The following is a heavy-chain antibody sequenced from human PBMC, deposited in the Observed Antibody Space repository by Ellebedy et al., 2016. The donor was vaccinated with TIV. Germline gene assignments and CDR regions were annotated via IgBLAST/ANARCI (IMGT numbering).Heavy chain of an antibody. CDR2: IYHSGSS. J-gene: IGHJ4*02. CDR1: RGSISSDNW. CDR3: ARSPGYYDDSSGYYGGY. V-gene: IGHV4-4*02. Sequence: SETLSLTCAVSRGSISSDNWWSWVRQPPGKGLEWIGEIYHSGSSTYNPSLKGRVTISVDKSKNQFSLNLSSVTAADTAVYYCARSPGYYDDSSGYYGGYWGQGTLVTVSS. D-gene: IGHD3-22*01.